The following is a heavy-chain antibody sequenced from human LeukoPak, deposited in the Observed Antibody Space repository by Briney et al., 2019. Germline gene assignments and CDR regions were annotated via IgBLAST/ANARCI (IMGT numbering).Heavy chain of an antibody. CDR2: IYHSGST. J-gene: IGHJ6*02. CDR3: VRAGPRYYYYGMDV. CDR1: GGSISSGGYS. Sequence: PSETLSLTCAVSGGSISSGGYSWSWIRQPPGKGLEWIGYIYHSGSTYYNPSLKSRVTISVDRSKNQFSLKLSSVTAADTAVYYCVRAGPRYYYYGMDVWGQGTTVTVSS. V-gene: IGHV4-30-2*01.